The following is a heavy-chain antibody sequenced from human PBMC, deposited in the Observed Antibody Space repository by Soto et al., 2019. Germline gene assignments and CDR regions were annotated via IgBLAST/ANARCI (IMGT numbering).Heavy chain of an antibody. Sequence: QVQLAESGGGVVQPGRSLRLSCAASGFTFNNYGMHWVRQAPGKGLEWVAVIWYDGSGKYYAEYMKDRFIISRDNSQSTVSLQKNSLRIEDKAVYFCERAETLFGLITTYYYYYGMDVWGQGTAVTVSS. CDR2: IWYDGSGK. D-gene: IGHD3-3*01. J-gene: IGHJ6*02. CDR3: ERAETLFGLITTYYYYYGMDV. CDR1: GFTFNNYG. V-gene: IGHV3-33*01.